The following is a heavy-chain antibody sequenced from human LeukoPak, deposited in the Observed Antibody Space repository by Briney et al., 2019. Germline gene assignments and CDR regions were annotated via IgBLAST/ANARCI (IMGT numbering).Heavy chain of an antibody. Sequence: PSETLSLTCAVYGGSFSGYYWSWIRQPPGKGLEWIGEINHSGSTNYNPSLKSRVTISVDTSKNQFSLKLSSVTAADTAVYYCARGQDIVVVPAANSPRYYYYGMDVWGQGTTVTVSS. CDR3: ARGQDIVVVPAANSPRYYYYGMDV. D-gene: IGHD2-2*01. J-gene: IGHJ6*02. V-gene: IGHV4-34*01. CDR1: GGSFSGYY. CDR2: INHSGST.